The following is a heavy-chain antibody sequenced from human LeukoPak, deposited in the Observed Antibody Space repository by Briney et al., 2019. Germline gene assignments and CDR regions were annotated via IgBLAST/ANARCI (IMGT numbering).Heavy chain of an antibody. CDR1: GVTFSNYG. CDR3: AKDYLSNWYNCFDP. D-gene: IGHD6-13*01. J-gene: IGHJ5*02. V-gene: IGHV3-30*18. CDR2: MSYEGSNI. Sequence: PGGSLRLSCAASGVTFSNYGMNWVRQAPGKGLEWVALMSYEGSNIKYADSVKGRFTISRDNSKNTLYLQMNSLRTEDTAVYYCAKDYLSNWYNCFDPWGQGTLVIVSS.